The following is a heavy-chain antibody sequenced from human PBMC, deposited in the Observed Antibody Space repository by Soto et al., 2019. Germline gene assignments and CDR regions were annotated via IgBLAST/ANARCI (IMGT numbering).Heavy chain of an antibody. J-gene: IGHJ5*02. CDR3: ARAPQPGSGSYWFDP. Sequence: QVQLVQSGAEVKKPGSSVKVSCKASGGTFSSYTISWVRQAPGQGLEWMGRIIPFPGIANYAQKFQGRVTITADKYTSTAYMELSCLRSEDTAVYYCARAPQPGSGSYWFDPWGQGTLVTVSS. CDR2: IIPFPGIA. D-gene: IGHD3-10*01. CDR1: GGTFSSYT. V-gene: IGHV1-69*02.